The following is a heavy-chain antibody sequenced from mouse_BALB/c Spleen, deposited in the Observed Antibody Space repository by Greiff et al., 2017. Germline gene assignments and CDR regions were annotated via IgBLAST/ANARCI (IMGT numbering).Heavy chain of an antibody. CDR2: IVPANGNT. Sequence: EVQLQQSGAELVKPGDSVKLSCTASGFNIKDTYMHWVKQQPEQGLEWIGRIVPANGNTKYDPKFQGKATITADTSSNPAYLQLSSLTAEDTAVYCCAMYGNYLVFAYWGQGTLVTVSA. CDR1: GFNIKDTY. V-gene: IGHV14-3*02. D-gene: IGHD2-10*02. J-gene: IGHJ3*01. CDR3: AMYGNYLVFAY.